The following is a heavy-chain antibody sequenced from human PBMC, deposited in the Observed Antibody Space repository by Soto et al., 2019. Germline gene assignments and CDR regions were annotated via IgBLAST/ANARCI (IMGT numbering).Heavy chain of an antibody. V-gene: IGHV4-38-2*02. Sequence: SETLSLPCTVSGYSISSGYYWGWIRQPPGKGLEWIGSIYHSGSTYYNPSLKSRVTISVDTSKNQFSLKLSSVTAADTAVYYCARDLAGGSYNWFDPWGQGTLVTVSS. J-gene: IGHJ5*02. CDR2: IYHSGST. D-gene: IGHD1-26*01. CDR3: ARDLAGGSYNWFDP. CDR1: GYSISSGYY.